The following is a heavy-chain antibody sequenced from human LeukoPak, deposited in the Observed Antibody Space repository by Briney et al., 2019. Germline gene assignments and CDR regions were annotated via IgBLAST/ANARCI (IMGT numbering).Heavy chain of an antibody. J-gene: IGHJ6*02. CDR2: ISYDGSNK. Sequence: GASVKVSCKASGYTFTSYAMHWVRQAPGKGLEWVAVISYDGSNKYNADSVKGRFTISRDNSKNMLYLQMSSLRAEDTAVYYCARGLIPFYYYYGMDVWAKGPRSPSP. V-gene: IGHV3-30-3*01. CDR1: GYTFTSYA. D-gene: IGHD3-16*01. CDR3: ARGLIPFYYYYGMDV.